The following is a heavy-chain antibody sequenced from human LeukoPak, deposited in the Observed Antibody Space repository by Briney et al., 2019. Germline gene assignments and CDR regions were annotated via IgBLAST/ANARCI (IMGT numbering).Heavy chain of an antibody. D-gene: IGHD6-19*01. V-gene: IGHV4-39*01. Sequence: PSETLSLTCTVSGDPISSSDRYWGWIRQAPGTGLEWIGSIYYHENTYYNSSLKSRVTISVDTSKNQFSLKLSSVTAADTAVYYCARGGYSSGWYDWFDPWGQGTLVTVSS. CDR1: GDPISSSDRY. CDR3: ARGGYSSGWYDWFDP. J-gene: IGHJ5*02. CDR2: IYYHENT.